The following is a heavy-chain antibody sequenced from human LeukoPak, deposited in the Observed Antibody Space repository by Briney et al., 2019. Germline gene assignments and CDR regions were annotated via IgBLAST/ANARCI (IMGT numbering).Heavy chain of an antibody. V-gene: IGHV3-23*01. D-gene: IGHD3-22*01. CDR3: AKVADYYDSSGSGSAFDI. CDR1: GFTFSSSA. J-gene: IGHJ3*02. Sequence: GGFLRLSCAASGFTFSSSAMSWVRQAPGKGLEWVSSISGNGGSTYYADSVKSRFTISRDNSRNTLFLRMNSLRAEDTAVYYCAKVADYYDSSGSGSAFDIWGQGTMVTVSS. CDR2: ISGNGGST.